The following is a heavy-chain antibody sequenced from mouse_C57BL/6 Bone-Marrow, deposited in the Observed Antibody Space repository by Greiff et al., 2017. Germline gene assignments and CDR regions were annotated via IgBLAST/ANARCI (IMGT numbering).Heavy chain of an antibody. D-gene: IGHD2-3*01. CDR1: GYTFTSYW. J-gene: IGHJ3*01. Sequence: QVQLQQPGAELVMPGASVKLSRKASGYTFTSYWMHWVKQRPGQGLEWIGEIDPSDSYTNYNQKFKGKSTLTVDKSSSTAYMQLSSLTSEDSAVYYCARGYYSFAYWGQGTLVTVSA. CDR3: ARGYYSFAY. CDR2: IDPSDSYT. V-gene: IGHV1-69*01.